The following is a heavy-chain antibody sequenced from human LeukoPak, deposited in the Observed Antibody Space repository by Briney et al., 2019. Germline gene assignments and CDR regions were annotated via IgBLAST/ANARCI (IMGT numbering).Heavy chain of an antibody. D-gene: IGHD1/OR15-1a*01. CDR3: ARSRGAEHSNNWFDP. V-gene: IGHV5-51*01. CDR1: GYSFTTYW. Sequence: GESLKISCKGSGYSFTTYWIGWVRQMPGMGLEWMGIIYPGDSDTRYSPSFQGQVTISADKSINTAYLQWSSLKASDTAMYYCARSRGAEHSNNWFDPWGQGTLVTVSS. J-gene: IGHJ5*02. CDR2: IYPGDSDT.